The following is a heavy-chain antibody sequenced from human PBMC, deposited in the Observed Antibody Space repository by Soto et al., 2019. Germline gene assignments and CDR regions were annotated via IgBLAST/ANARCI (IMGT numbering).Heavy chain of an antibody. V-gene: IGHV5-51*01. CDR3: ARRGSRIRTTSTHHGMDV. J-gene: IGHJ6*02. Sequence: GGSLKISGSGSGYSFTSYWIGWVRQMPWKGLEWMGIIYPGDSDTRYSPSFQGQVTISADKSISTAYLQWSSLKASDTAMYYCARRGSRIRTTSTHHGMDVWGQGTTVTVSS. D-gene: IGHD4-4*01. CDR1: GYSFTSYW. CDR2: IYPGDSDT.